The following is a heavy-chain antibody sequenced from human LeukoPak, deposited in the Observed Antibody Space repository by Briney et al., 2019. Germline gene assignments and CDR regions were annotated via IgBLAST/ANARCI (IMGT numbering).Heavy chain of an antibody. Sequence: PGGSLGLSCSASGFTFSSYAMHWVRQAPGKGLEYVSAISSNGGSTYYADSVKGRFTISRDNSKNTLYLQMSSLRAEDTAVYYCVNKGPATSFDYWGQGTLVTVSS. J-gene: IGHJ4*02. CDR1: GFTFSSYA. CDR3: VNKGPATSFDY. V-gene: IGHV3-64D*09. CDR2: ISSNGGST.